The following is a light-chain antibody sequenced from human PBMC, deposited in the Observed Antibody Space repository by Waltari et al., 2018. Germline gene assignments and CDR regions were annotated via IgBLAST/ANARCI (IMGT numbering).Light chain of an antibody. J-gene: IGKJ5*01. CDR3: QQYNRWPPIT. V-gene: IGKV3-15*01. CDR1: QSVTSN. CDR2: EAS. Sequence: EIVMTQSPATLSVSPGERATLSCRASQSVTSNLAWYQQKPGQAPRLLIYEASTRATGISARFGGSGSGTEFTLTISSLQSEDFAVYYCQQYNRWPPITFGQGTRLEIK.